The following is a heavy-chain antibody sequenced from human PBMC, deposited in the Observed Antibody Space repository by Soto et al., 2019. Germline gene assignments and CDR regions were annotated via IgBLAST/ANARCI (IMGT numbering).Heavy chain of an antibody. CDR3: ARAYDSSGYYYDYYGMDV. V-gene: IGHV4-59*01. J-gene: IGHJ6*02. CDR2: IYYSGST. Sequence: PSETLSLTCAVSGGSISSYYWSWIRQPPGKGLEWIGYIYYSGSTNYNPSLKSRVTISVDPSKNQFSLKLSSVTAADTAVYYCARAYDSSGYYYDYYGMDVWGQGTTVTVSS. CDR1: GGSISSYY. D-gene: IGHD3-22*01.